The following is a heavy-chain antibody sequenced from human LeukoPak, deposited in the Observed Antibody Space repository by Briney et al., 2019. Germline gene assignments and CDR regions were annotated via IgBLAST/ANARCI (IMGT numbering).Heavy chain of an antibody. CDR3: ARHAVEAASRWFDP. V-gene: IGHV4-34*01. D-gene: IGHD1-1*01. J-gene: IGHJ5*02. CDR1: GGSFSGDF. CDR2: INHGGST. Sequence: SETLSLTCAVYGGSFSGDFWSWIRQSPGKGLEWIGEINHGGSTTYNPSLQSRVTMSVDTSTNQISLKMTSVTAADTAIYYCARHAVEAASRWFDPWGQGTLVTVSS.